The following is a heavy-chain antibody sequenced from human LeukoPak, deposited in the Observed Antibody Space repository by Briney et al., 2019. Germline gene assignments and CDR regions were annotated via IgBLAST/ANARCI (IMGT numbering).Heavy chain of an antibody. J-gene: IGHJ4*02. D-gene: IGHD5-12*01. CDR2: IKSKTDGGTT. CDR1: GGSLSPYY. Sequence: PSETLSLTCTVSGGSLSPYYWSWIRQPPGKGLEGVGRIKSKTDGGTTDYAAPVKGRFTISRDDSKNTLYLQMNSLKTEDTAVYYCTTDPLPDGYNYDYWGQGTLVTVSS. V-gene: IGHV3-15*01. CDR3: TTDPLPDGYNYDY.